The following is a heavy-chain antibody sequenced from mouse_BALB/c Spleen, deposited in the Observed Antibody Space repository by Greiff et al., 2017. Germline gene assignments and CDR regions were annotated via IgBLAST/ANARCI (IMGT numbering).Heavy chain of an antibody. CDR1: GFTFSSFG. CDR3: ARDGRYGDALAY. D-gene: IGHD2-14*01. V-gene: IGHV5-17*02. J-gene: IGHJ4*01. CDR2: ISSGSSTI. Sequence: EVMLVESGGGLVQPGGSLKLSCAASGFTFSSFGMHWVRQAPEKGLEWVAYISSGSSTIYYAYTVKGRFTISRDNPKNTLYLQLTSLRSEDTAMYYCARDGRYGDALAYWGQGTSVTVSA.